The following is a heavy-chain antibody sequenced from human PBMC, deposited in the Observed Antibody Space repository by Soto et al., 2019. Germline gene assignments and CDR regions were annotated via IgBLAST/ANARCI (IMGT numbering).Heavy chain of an antibody. CDR2: IKQDGSEK. CDR1: GFTFSSYW. CDR3: ARGNVDKVAAFDY. D-gene: IGHD5-12*01. J-gene: IGHJ4*02. Sequence: EVQLVESGGGLVQPGGSLRLSCAASGFTFSSYWMSWVRQAPGKGLEWVANIKQDGSEKYYVDSVKGRFTISRDNAKNSLYLQMNSLRAEGTAVYYCARGNVDKVAAFDYWGQGTLVTVSS. V-gene: IGHV3-7*01.